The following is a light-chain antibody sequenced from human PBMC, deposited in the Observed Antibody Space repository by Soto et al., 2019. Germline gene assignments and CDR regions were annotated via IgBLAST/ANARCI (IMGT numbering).Light chain of an antibody. CDR2: DAS. V-gene: IGKV1-33*01. CDR3: QQYDNLPST. CDR1: QDISNY. J-gene: IGKJ5*01. Sequence: DIQMTQSPSSLSASVGDRVTITCQASQDISNYLNWYQQKPGKAPKLLIYDASNLETGVPSRFSGSGSGTDGTFTISSLKTEDSSTYYCQQYDNLPSTFGQGTRLEIK.